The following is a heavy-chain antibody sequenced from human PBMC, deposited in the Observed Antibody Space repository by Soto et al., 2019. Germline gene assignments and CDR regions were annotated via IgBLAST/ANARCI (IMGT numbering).Heavy chain of an antibody. CDR1: GGSISSGGYY. J-gene: IGHJ1*01. CDR3: ARGTGLSYTYGIDD. Sequence: ASETLSLTCTVSGGSISSGGYYWSWIRQHPGKGLEWIGYIYYSGSTYYNPSLKSRVTISVDTSKNQFSLKLNSVTAADTAIYYCARGTGLSYTYGIDDWGQGTLVTVSS. V-gene: IGHV4-31*03. D-gene: IGHD5-18*01. CDR2: IYYSGST.